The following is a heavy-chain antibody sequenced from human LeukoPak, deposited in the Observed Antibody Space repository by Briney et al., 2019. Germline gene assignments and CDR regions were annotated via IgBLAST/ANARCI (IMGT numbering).Heavy chain of an antibody. CDR1: GGTFSSYA. V-gene: IGHV1-69*06. CDR2: IIPIFGTA. Sequence: SVKVSCKASGGTFSSYAISWVRQAPGQGLEWMGGIIPIFGTANYAQKFQGRVTITADKSTSTAYMELRSLRSDDTAVYYCARDREEPWHAFDIWGQGTMVTVSS. J-gene: IGHJ3*02. CDR3: ARDREEPWHAFDI. D-gene: IGHD1-26*01.